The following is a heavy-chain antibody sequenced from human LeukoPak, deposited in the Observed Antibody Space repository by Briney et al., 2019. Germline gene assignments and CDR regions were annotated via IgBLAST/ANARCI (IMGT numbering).Heavy chain of an antibody. CDR3: AKGSLAVPTTPFDF. V-gene: IGHV3-11*01. CDR1: GFTFSDSF. Sequence: GGSLRLSCTASGFTFSDSFMSWIRQAPGKGLEWISYISSRGTTIYYADSVKGRFTISRDNAKNSLYLQINSLRVDDTAVFYCAKGSLAVPTTPFDFGGQGTLVTVSS. J-gene: IGHJ4*02. CDR2: ISSRGTTI. D-gene: IGHD1-26*01.